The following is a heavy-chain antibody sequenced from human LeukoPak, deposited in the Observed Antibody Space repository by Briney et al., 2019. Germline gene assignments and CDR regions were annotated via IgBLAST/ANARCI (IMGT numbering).Heavy chain of an antibody. J-gene: IGHJ4*02. CDR1: GYTFTGPY. CDR3: ARVEYCTKGACINFDL. Sequence: ASVKVSRKASGYTFTGPYIHWMRQAPGQGLEWMGWINPNSGGTKYAQKFQGRVTVTRDTSTSTAYMELSGLRADDTAAYYRARVEYCTKGACINFDLWGQGTLVTVSS. CDR2: INPNSGGT. V-gene: IGHV1-2*02. D-gene: IGHD2-8*01.